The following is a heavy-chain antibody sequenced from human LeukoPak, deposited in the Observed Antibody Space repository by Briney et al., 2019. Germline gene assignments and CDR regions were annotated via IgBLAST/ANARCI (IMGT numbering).Heavy chain of an antibody. CDR3: AFSGSGSFLPFDY. Sequence: PGGSLRLSCAASGFTFSSYCMHWVRQAPGKGLEWVAAIWYDGSNKYYADSVKGRVTISRDNSKNTLYLQMNSLRAEDTAVYYCAFSGSGSFLPFDYWGQGTLVTVSS. CDR2: IWYDGSNK. J-gene: IGHJ4*02. D-gene: IGHD3-10*01. CDR1: GFTFSSYC. V-gene: IGHV3-33*01.